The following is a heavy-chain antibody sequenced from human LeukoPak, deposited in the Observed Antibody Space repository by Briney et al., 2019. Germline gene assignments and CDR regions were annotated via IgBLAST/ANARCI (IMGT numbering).Heavy chain of an antibody. J-gene: IGHJ6*03. Sequence: ASVKVSCKASGYTFTGYYMHWVRQAPGQGLEWMGWINPNSGGTNYAQKFQGRVTMTRDTSISTAYMELSRLRSDDTAVYYCASPVATTNNYYMDVWGKGTTVTVSS. CDR2: INPNSGGT. CDR3: ASPVATTNNYYMDV. CDR1: GYTFTGYY. V-gene: IGHV1-2*02. D-gene: IGHD5-12*01.